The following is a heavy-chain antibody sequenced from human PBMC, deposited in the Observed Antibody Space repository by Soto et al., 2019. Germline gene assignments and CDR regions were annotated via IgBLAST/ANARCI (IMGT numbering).Heavy chain of an antibody. CDR3: ARRYGASFDY. CDR2: IYYSGST. J-gene: IGHJ4*02. V-gene: IGHV4-39*07. CDR1: GGSISSSGYY. D-gene: IGHD4-17*01. Sequence: PSETLSLTCTVSGGSISSSGYYWGWIRQPPGKGLEWIGTIYYSGSTYYNPSLKSRVTISVDTSKNQFSLKLSSVTAADTAVYYCARRYGASFDYWGQGTLVTVSS.